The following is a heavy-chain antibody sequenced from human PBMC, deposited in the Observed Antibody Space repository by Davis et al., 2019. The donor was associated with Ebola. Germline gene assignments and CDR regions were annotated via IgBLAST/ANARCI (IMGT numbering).Heavy chain of an antibody. CDR3: AKDPAGIAVAGTTSEGY. D-gene: IGHD6-19*01. J-gene: IGHJ4*02. V-gene: IGHV3-23*01. CDR1: GFTFSSYA. CDR2: ISGSGGST. Sequence: PGGSLRLSCAASGFTFSSYAMSWVRQAPGKGLEWVSAISGSGGSTYYADSVKGRFTISRDNSKNTLYLQMNSLRAEDTAVYYCAKDPAGIAVAGTTSEGYWGQGTLVTVSS.